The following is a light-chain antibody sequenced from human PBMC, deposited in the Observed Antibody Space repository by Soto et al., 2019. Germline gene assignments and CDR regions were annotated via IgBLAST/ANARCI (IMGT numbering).Light chain of an antibody. CDR3: QQYYSYPRT. CDR1: QDIAIY. V-gene: IGKV1-9*01. Sequence: DIQMTQSPSTLSGSVGDRVTIACRASQDIAIYLAWYQQKPGEAPNLLIHTASTLHGGVPSRFSGSGSGTDFTLTISCLESEDFATYYCQQYYSYPRTFGQGTKVDIK. J-gene: IGKJ1*01. CDR2: TAS.